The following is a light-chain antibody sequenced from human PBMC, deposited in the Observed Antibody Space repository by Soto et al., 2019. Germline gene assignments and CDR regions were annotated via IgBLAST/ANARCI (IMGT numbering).Light chain of an antibody. J-gene: IGKJ1*01. CDR1: QNVRSK. V-gene: IGKV3-15*01. CDR3: QQYDAWPET. Sequence: EILMTQSPSTLSVSPGERATLSCRAGQNVRSKVAWYQQKPDQAPRLLIYGASTRATGVPARFSGRGSGTEFTLTISSLQSDDVALYYCQQYDAWPETFGQGTKVDIK. CDR2: GAS.